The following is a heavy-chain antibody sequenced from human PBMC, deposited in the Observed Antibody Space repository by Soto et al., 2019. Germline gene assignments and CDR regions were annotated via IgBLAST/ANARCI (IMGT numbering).Heavy chain of an antibody. CDR2: INSDGTYT. D-gene: IGHD3-22*01. V-gene: IGHV3-74*01. J-gene: IGHJ4*02. Sequence: EVQLVESGGGLVQPGGSLRLSCAASGFTFSGYWMHWVRQAPGKGLTWVSRINSDGTYTSSADSVRGRFTISRDDARNTLYLQMNSLRIEDTAVYYCTRALDGMIPTAYWGQGTLDTVSS. CDR3: TRALDGMIPTAY. CDR1: GFTFSGYW.